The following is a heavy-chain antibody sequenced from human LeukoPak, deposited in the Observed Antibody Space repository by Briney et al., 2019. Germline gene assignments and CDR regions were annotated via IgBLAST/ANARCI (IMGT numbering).Heavy chain of an antibody. V-gene: IGHV3-30*18. J-gene: IGHJ6*03. CDR2: ISDDGNYA. D-gene: IGHD3-10*01. CDR3: AKATSRGVVPSSMDV. CDR1: GFAFSSSG. Sequence: AGGSLRLSWVGSGFAFSSSGLHWVRQGPGKGLEWVASISDDGNYAYYTDSVKGRFTIAIVNCRTKVSLQMNSLRVEERAIYLCAKATSRGVVPSSMDVWGKGTPVTVSS.